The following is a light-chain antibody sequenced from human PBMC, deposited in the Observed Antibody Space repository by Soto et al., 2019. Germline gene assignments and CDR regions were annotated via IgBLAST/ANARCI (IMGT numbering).Light chain of an antibody. CDR2: EVS. V-gene: IGKV2-30*01. CDR1: QSLVYSDGDTY. CDR3: MQDTSWPLT. J-gene: IGKJ4*01. Sequence: DVVMTQSPLSLPVTLGQPASISCKSSQSLVYSDGDTYLSWFQQSPGQSPRRLIYEVSKRDSGITDKFSGSGSGNDFTLKISRVEAEDVAVYFCMQDTSWPLTFGGGTKVEIK.